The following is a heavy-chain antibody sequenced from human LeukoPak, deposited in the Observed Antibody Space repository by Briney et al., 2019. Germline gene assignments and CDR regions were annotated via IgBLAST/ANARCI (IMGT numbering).Heavy chain of an antibody. Sequence: QSGGSLRLSCAASGFTFSSYVMSWVRQAPGKGLEWVSSISNSGGSTYYADSVKGRFTISRDNSKNTLYLQMNSLRAEDTAVYYCAKHRGYDNSNYFDYWGQGTLVTVSS. J-gene: IGHJ4*02. V-gene: IGHV3-23*01. CDR3: AKHRGYDNSNYFDY. CDR2: ISNSGGST. D-gene: IGHD4-11*01. CDR1: GFTFSSYV.